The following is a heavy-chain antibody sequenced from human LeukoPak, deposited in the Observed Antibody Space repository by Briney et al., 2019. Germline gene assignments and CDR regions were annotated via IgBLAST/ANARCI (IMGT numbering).Heavy chain of an antibody. V-gene: IGHV3-33*03. CDR2: IWYDGSNK. Sequence: GGSLRLSCAASGFTFSSYGMHWVRQAPGKGLEWVAVIWYDGSNKYYADSVKGRFTISRDNAKNSLYLQMNSLRVEDTAVYYCGRSMEVWGQGTTVTVSS. CDR3: GRSMEV. J-gene: IGHJ6*02. CDR1: GFTFSSYG.